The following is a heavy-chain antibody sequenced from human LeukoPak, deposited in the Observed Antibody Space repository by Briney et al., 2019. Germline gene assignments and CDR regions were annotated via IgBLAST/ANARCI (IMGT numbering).Heavy chain of an antibody. J-gene: IGHJ4*02. CDR1: GFICSTYA. D-gene: IGHD1-26*01. V-gene: IGHV3-23*01. CDR2: TSGSGAST. CDR3: AKDVGKWESLHFFDY. Sequence: GGSLRLSGAASGFICSTYAIHWVRQAPGKGLEWILGTSGSGASTYYADSVKGRFTISRDGSRSTLYLQMNSLRGDDTAVYYCAKDVGKWESLHFFDYWGQGTLVTVSS.